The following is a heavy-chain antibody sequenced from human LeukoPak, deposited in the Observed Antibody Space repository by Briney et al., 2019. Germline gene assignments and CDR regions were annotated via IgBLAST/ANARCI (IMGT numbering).Heavy chain of an antibody. J-gene: IGHJ4*02. CDR2: ISTSGGSK. Sequence: TGGSLRLSCVASGFTFSTYAMSWVRQAPGKGLEWVSGISTSGGSKFYADSVKGRFTISRDNSKNTLYLQMNSLSAEDTAVYYCAKYSSGWYGIDYWGQGTLVTVSS. CDR1: GFTFSTYA. V-gene: IGHV3-23*01. D-gene: IGHD6-19*01. CDR3: AKYSSGWYGIDY.